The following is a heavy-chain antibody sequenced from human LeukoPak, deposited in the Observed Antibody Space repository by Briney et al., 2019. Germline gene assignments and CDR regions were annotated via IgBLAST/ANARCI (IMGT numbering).Heavy chain of an antibody. Sequence: PGGSLRLSCAASGFTFDDYAMHWVRQAPGKGLEWVSGISWNSGSIGYADSVKGRFTISRDNAKNSLYLQMNSLRAEDTALYYCAKDSGGLLWFGELSHFDYWGQGTLVTVSS. CDR2: ISWNSGSI. CDR1: GFTFDDYA. J-gene: IGHJ4*02. D-gene: IGHD3-10*01. V-gene: IGHV3-9*01. CDR3: AKDSGGLLWFGELSHFDY.